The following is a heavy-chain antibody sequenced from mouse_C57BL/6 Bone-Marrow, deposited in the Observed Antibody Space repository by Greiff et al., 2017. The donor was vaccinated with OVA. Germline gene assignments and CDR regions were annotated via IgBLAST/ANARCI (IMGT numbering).Heavy chain of an antibody. D-gene: IGHD1-1*01. V-gene: IGHV1-69*01. Sequence: QVQLQQPGAELVMPGASVKLSCKASGYTFTSYWMHWVKQRPGQGLEWIGEIDPSDSYTNYNQKFKGKSTLTVDKSSSTAYMQLSSLTSEDSAVYYCARLGYYGSSLFDYWGQGTTLTVSS. CDR1: GYTFTSYW. CDR2: IDPSDSYT. J-gene: IGHJ2*01. CDR3: ARLGYYGSSLFDY.